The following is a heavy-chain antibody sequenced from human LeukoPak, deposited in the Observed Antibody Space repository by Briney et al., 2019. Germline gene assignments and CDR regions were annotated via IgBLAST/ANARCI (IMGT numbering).Heavy chain of an antibody. CDR3: ARDPGYESWSPFWGGMDV. CDR1: GFTFSSSW. Sequence: PGGSLRLSCAASGFTFSSSWMHWVRQAPGKGLVWVSHITRDGSSTTYADSVKERFTTSRDNAKNTLYLQMDSLRDDDTAVYYCARDPGYESWSPFWGGMDVWGNGTTVIVSS. CDR2: ITRDGSST. D-gene: IGHD3-16*01. V-gene: IGHV3-74*01. J-gene: IGHJ6*04.